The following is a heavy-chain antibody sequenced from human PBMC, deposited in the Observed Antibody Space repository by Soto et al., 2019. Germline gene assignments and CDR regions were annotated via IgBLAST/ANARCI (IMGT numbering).Heavy chain of an antibody. CDR3: ARRSGTYSPFYYYYGLDV. V-gene: IGHV5-51*01. CDR2: IYPGDSDT. Sequence: GESLKISCKGSGDSFISYWIGWVRQMPGKGLEWMGIIYPGDSDTRYSPSFQGQVTISADKSISTAYLQMNSLTTEDTAVYYCARRSGTYSPFYYYYGLDVWGQGTTVTVSS. J-gene: IGHJ6*02. CDR1: GDSFISYW. D-gene: IGHD1-26*01.